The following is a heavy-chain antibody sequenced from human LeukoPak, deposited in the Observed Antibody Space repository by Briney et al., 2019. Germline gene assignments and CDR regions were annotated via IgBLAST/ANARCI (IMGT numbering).Heavy chain of an antibody. J-gene: IGHJ4*02. Sequence: GGSLRLSCAASEFTFSNYWMHWVRQAPGKGLVWVSWINGDGSSTRYADSVKGRFTISRDNAKNTLYLQVNSLRAEDTAVYYCARSNWPYYFDYWGQGALVTVSS. V-gene: IGHV3-74*01. CDR1: EFTFSNYW. CDR3: ARSNWPYYFDY. D-gene: IGHD1-1*01. CDR2: INGDGSST.